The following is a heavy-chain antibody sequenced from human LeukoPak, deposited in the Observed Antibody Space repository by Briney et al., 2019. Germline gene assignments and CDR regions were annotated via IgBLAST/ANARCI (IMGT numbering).Heavy chain of an antibody. J-gene: IGHJ4*02. CDR2: INQDGSVS. D-gene: IGHD5/OR15-5a*01. V-gene: IGHV3-7*01. CDR1: GFTFSSYW. Sequence: GGSLRLSCAASGFTFSSYWMSWVRQTPEKGLEFVANINQDGSVSNYVDSVKGRFTISRDNAEKSLHLQMNSLRADDTAVYYCARDPGSSAFDSWGQGTLVTVSS. CDR3: ARDPGSSAFDS.